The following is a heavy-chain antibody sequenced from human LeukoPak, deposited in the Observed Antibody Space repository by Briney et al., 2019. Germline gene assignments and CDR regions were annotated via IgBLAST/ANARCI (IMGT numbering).Heavy chain of an antibody. J-gene: IGHJ3*02. CDR1: GGTFSSYA. CDR2: IIPIFGTA. CDR3: ATDRGITMVQGVIKDAFDI. Sequence: ASVKVSCKASGGTFSSYAISWVRQAPGQGLEWVGGIIPIFGTANYAQKFQGRVTITADESTSTAYMELSSLRSEDTAVYYCATDRGITMVQGVIKDAFDIWGQGTMVTVSS. D-gene: IGHD3-10*01. V-gene: IGHV1-69*13.